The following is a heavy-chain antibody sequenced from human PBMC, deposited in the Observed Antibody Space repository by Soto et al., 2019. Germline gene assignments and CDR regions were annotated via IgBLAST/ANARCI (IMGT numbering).Heavy chain of an antibody. D-gene: IGHD1-1*01. J-gene: IGHJ4*02. CDR1: GFTFSSYW. CDR3: ARVNGGY. CDR2: INGDGSIT. V-gene: IGHV3-74*01. Sequence: EVQLVESGGGLVQPGGSLRLSCAASGFTFSSYWIHWVHQAPGKGLVWVSRINGDGSITVYADSVKGRFTISRDYAKNTVYLQMNSLRAEDTAVYYCARVNGGYWGQGTLVTVSS.